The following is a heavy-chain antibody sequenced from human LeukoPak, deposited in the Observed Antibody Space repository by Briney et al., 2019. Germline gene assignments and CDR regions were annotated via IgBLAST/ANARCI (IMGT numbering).Heavy chain of an antibody. CDR2: ISSSSSTI. CDR1: GFTFSSYA. CDR3: ARGPPNWNYVQNYYYYGTDV. D-gene: IGHD1-7*01. Sequence: GGSLRLSCAASGFTFSSYAMSWVRQAPGKGLEWVSYISSSSSTIYYADSVKGRFTISRDNAKNSLYLQMNSLRAEDTAVYYCARGPPNWNYVQNYYYYGTDVWGQGTTVTVSS. V-gene: IGHV3-48*01. J-gene: IGHJ6*02.